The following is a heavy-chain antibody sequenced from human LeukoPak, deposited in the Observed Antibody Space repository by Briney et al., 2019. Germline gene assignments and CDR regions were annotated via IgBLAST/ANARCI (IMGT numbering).Heavy chain of an antibody. Sequence: SETLSLTCTVSGGSISSYYWSWIRQPPGKGLEWIGEINHSGSTNYNPSLKSRVTISVDTSKNQFSLQLNSVTPEDTAVYYCTRGSSSNSWNFDYWGQGALVTVSS. CDR3: TRGSSSNSWNFDY. V-gene: IGHV4-34*01. D-gene: IGHD6-13*01. CDR1: GGSISSYY. J-gene: IGHJ4*02. CDR2: INHSGST.